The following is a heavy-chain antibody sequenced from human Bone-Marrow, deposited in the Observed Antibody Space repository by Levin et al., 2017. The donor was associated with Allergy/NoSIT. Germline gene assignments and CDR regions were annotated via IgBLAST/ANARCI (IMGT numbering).Heavy chain of an antibody. V-gene: IGHV3-48*04. CDR2: ISSSSSTI. J-gene: IGHJ6*02. D-gene: IGHD3-3*01. Sequence: GESLKISCAASGFTFSSYSMNWVRQAPGKGLEWVSYISSSSSTIYYADSVKGRFTISRDNAKNSLYLQMNSLRAEDTAVYYCASNFRRSGYYNYYYYGMDVWGQGTTVTVSS. CDR3: ASNFRRSGYYNYYYYGMDV. CDR1: GFTFSSYS.